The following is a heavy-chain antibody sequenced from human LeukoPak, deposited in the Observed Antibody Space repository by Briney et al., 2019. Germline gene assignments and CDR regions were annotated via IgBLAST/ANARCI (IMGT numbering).Heavy chain of an antibody. CDR3: AKRGVVIRVILVGFHKEAYYFDS. V-gene: IGHV3-23*01. D-gene: IGHD3-10*01. J-gene: IGHJ4*02. Sequence: GGSLRLSCAVSGITLSNYGMSWVRQAPGKGLEWVAGIGASGDGTSYADSVKGRFTISRDNPKNTLYLQMSSLRAEDTAVYFCAKRGVVIRVILVGFHKEAYYFDSWGQGALVTVSS. CDR2: IGASGDGT. CDR1: GITLSNYG.